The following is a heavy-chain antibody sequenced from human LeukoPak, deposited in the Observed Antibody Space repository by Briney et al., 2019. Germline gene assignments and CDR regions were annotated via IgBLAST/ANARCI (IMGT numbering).Heavy chain of an antibody. CDR1: GFIFNTNG. CDR2: IAGGDEST. Sequence: GGSLRLSCAISGFIFNTNGMNWVRQSPGKGLEWLATIAGGDESTYYADSVKGRFAISRGNSKNTVFLHMNSLRVEDTAVYYCARGVYWSLDCWGQGTPVTVSS. CDR3: ARGVYWSLDC. V-gene: IGHV3-23*01. D-gene: IGHD1-1*01. J-gene: IGHJ4*02.